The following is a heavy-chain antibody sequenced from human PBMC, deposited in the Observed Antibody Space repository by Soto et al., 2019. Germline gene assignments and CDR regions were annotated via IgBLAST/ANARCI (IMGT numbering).Heavy chain of an antibody. Sequence: SETLSLTCTVSGGSISSSSYYWGWIRQPPGKGLEWIGSIYYSGSTYYNPSLKSRATISVDTSKNQFSLKLSSVTAADTAVYYCARHKGPYGSGSYDYWGQGTLVTVSS. CDR2: IYYSGST. CDR3: ARHKGPYGSGSYDY. CDR1: GGSISSSSYY. D-gene: IGHD3-10*01. V-gene: IGHV4-39*01. J-gene: IGHJ4*02.